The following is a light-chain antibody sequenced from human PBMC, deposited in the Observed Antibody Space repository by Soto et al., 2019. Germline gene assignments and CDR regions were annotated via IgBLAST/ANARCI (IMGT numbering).Light chain of an antibody. CDR2: GIF. J-gene: IGKJ1*01. V-gene: IGKV3-20*01. Sequence: ENVLTQSPGTLSLSPGERATISCRATQTISSDYLAWYQQKPGQAPRLLIYGIFHRATGIPDRFSASGFGTDFTLTISRLEPEDFAVYYCEQYSNSPRTFGQGTKV. CDR1: QTISSDY. CDR3: EQYSNSPRT.